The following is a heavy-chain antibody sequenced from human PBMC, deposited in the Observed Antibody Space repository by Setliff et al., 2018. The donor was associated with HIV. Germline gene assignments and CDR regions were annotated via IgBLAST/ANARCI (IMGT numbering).Heavy chain of an antibody. D-gene: IGHD3-16*01. V-gene: IGHV4-38-2*01. CDR1: GYSISSGYN. CDR3: ARYRGHFDY. J-gene: IGHJ4*02. CDR2: MYNSGST. Sequence: PSETLSLTCAVSGYSISSGYNWGWIRQPPGKGLEWIGSMYNSGSTYYNPSLKSRVTLSVDTSKNQFSLKLISVTAAETAVFYCARYRGHFDYWGQGTLVTVSS.